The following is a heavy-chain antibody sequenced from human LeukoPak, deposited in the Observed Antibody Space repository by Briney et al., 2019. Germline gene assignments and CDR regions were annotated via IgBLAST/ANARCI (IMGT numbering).Heavy chain of an antibody. D-gene: IGHD1-26*01. J-gene: IGHJ6*03. CDR1: GGSISGDY. CDR2: INTSGNS. V-gene: IGHV4-4*07. Sequence: SETLSLTXTVSGGSISGDYWSWIRQPAGKGLEWIGRINTSGNSNYNPSLKSRVTMSVDTSKNQFSLKLSSVTAADTAVYYCARGWGYMDVWGKGTTVTVSS. CDR3: ARGWGYMDV.